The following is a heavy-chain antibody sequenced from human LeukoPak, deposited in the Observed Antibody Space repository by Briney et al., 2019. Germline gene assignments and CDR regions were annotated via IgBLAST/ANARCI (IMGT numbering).Heavy chain of an antibody. J-gene: IGHJ4*02. V-gene: IGHV3-9*03. D-gene: IGHD2-2*01. Sequence: GGSLRLSCAASGFTFDDYAMHWVRQAPGKGLEWVSGISWNSGSIGYADSVKGRFTISRDNAKNSLYLQMNSLRAEDMALYYCAKGYCSSTSCPAFDYWGQGTLVTVSS. CDR2: ISWNSGSI. CDR3: AKGYCSSTSCPAFDY. CDR1: GFTFDDYA.